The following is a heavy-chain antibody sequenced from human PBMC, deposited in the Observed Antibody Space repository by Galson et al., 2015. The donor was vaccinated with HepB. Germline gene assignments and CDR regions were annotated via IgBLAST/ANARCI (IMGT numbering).Heavy chain of an antibody. V-gene: IGHV4-39*07. D-gene: IGHD2-2*01. Sequence: SETLSLTCTVSGGSISSSSYYWGWIRQPPGKGLEWIGSIYYSGSTYYNPSLKSRVTISVDTSKNQFSLKLSSVTAADTAVYYCARESIVVVPAAERPSQIDYWGQGTLVTVSS. CDR2: IYYSGST. J-gene: IGHJ4*02. CDR1: GGSISSSSYY. CDR3: ARESIVVVPAAERPSQIDY.